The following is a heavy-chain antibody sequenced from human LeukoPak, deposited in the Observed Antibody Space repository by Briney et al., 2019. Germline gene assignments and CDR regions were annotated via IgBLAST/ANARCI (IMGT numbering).Heavy chain of an antibody. D-gene: IGHD6-19*01. V-gene: IGHV3-23*01. Sequence: GGSLRLSCSASGFTFSSYAMSWVRQAPGKGLEWVSAISGSGGSTYYADSVKGRFTISRDKSKNTLYLQMNSLRAEDTAVYYCAKDRGRAAVGSPIDYWGQGTLVTVSS. CDR2: ISGSGGST. CDR3: AKDRGRAAVGSPIDY. CDR1: GFTFSSYA. J-gene: IGHJ4*02.